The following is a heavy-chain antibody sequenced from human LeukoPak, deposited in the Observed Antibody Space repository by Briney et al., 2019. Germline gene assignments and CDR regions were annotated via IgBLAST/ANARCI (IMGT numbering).Heavy chain of an antibody. J-gene: IGHJ5*02. CDR3: ARDQRGFDP. CDR1: GGSISSSSYF. CDR2: IYYSGST. Sequence: SETLSLTCTVSGGSISSSSYFWAWIRQPPGKGLEWIGSIYYSGSTYYNPSLNSRVTMSVDTSKNQFSLKLTSVTAADTAMYYCARDQRGFDPWGQGTLVTVSS. V-gene: IGHV4-39*07.